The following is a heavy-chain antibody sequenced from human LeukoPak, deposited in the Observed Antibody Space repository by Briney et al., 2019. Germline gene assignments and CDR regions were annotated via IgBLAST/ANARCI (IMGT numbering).Heavy chain of an antibody. J-gene: IGHJ5*02. CDR3: AKDPNSSGWYLNWFDP. V-gene: IGHV3-23*01. D-gene: IGHD6-19*01. Sequence: GGSLRLSCAASGFTFISYAMSWVRQAPGKGLEWVSAISGSGGSTYYADSVKGRFTISRDNSKNTLYLQMNSLRAEDTAVYYCAKDPNSSGWYLNWFDPWGQGTLVTVSS. CDR1: GFTFISYA. CDR2: ISGSGGST.